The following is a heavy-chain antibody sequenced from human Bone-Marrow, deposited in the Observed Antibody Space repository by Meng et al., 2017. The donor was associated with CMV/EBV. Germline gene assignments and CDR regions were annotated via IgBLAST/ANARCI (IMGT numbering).Heavy chain of an antibody. J-gene: IGHJ6*02. D-gene: IGHD6-13*01. CDR1: GFTFNTYW. V-gene: IGHV3-30-3*01. CDR2: ISYDGSSK. CDR3: ARDGQLVDYYYYGMDV. Sequence: GESLKISCAASGFTFNTYWMTWVRQPPGKGLEWVAVISYDGSSKYYADSVKGRFTISRDNSKNTLYLQMNSLRAEDTAVYYCARDGQLVDYYYYGMDVWGQGTTVTVSS.